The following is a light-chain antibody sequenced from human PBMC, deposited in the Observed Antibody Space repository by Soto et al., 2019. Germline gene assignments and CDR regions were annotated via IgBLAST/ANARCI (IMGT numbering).Light chain of an antibody. CDR3: GTWDSSLSAYV. CDR2: DSN. J-gene: IGLJ1*01. CDR1: TSNIGNNY. V-gene: IGLV1-51*01. Sequence: SVLTPPPSVSAAPRQKVTIAGSGSTSNIGNNYVSWYQQLPGTAPKLLIYDSNKRPSGIPDRFSASKSGTSATLGITGLQTGDEADYYCGTWDSSLSAYVFGTGTKGTV.